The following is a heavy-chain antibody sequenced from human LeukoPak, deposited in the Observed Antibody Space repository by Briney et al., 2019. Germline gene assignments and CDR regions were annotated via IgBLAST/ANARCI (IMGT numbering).Heavy chain of an antibody. CDR3: ARGPPSSSWSYYYYYMDV. CDR2: IKQDGSEK. D-gene: IGHD6-13*01. V-gene: IGHV3-7*01. J-gene: IGHJ6*03. Sequence: GGSLRPSCAASGFTFSSYWMSWVRQAPGKGLEWVANIKQDGSEKYYVDSVKGRFTISRDNAKNSLYVQMNSLRAEDTAVYYCARGPPSSSWSYYYYYMDVWGKGTTVTISS. CDR1: GFTFSSYW.